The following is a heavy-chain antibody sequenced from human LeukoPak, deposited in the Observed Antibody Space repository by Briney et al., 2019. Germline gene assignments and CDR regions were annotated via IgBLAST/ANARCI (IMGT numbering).Heavy chain of an antibody. CDR3: AREGLRYYDTSGFHY. CDR2: IYCSGTT. D-gene: IGHD3-22*01. J-gene: IGHJ4*02. CDR1: GGSISSYY. Sequence: SDTLSLTCTASGGSISSYYWNWIRQPVGKGLEGIRRIYCSGTTNYNPSLKRRVTMSVDMSKNQFSLRLTSVTAADTAVYYCAREGLRYYDTSGFHYWGQGALVTVSS. V-gene: IGHV4-4*07.